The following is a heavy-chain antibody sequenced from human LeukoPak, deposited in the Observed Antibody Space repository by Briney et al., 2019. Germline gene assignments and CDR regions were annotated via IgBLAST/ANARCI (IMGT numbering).Heavy chain of an antibody. CDR2: INPNSGGT. J-gene: IGHJ4*02. CDR1: GYTFTGYY. Sequence: ASVKVSCKASGYTFTGYYMHWVQQAPGQGLEWMGWINPNSGGTNYAQKFQGRVTMTRDTSISTAYMELSRLRSDDTAVYYCARDGMATTNFDYWGQGTLVTVSS. CDR3: ARDGMATTNFDY. V-gene: IGHV1-2*02. D-gene: IGHD5-24*01.